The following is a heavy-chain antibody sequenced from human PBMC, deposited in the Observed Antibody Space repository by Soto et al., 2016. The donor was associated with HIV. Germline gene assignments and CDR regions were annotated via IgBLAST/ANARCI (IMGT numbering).Heavy chain of an antibody. J-gene: IGHJ6*02. CDR1: GFTVSNNY. V-gene: IGHV3-66*01. Sequence: EVQLVESGGGLVQPGGSLRLSCAASGFTVSNNYMSWVRQAPGKGLEWVSVIYSGGNTYYADSVKGRFIISRDNSKNTLYLQMNSLRAEDTAVYYCVRDENYYEAYGMDVWGQGTRSTVSS. CDR2: IYSGGNT. D-gene: IGHD3-22*01. CDR3: VRDENYYEAYGMDV.